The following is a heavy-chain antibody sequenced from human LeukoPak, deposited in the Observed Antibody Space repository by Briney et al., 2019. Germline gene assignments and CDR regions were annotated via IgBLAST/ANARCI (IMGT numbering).Heavy chain of an antibody. J-gene: IGHJ6*03. CDR3: ARQGYSSSWSDYYYYYMDV. V-gene: IGHV4-59*08. Sequence: SETLSLTCTVSGGSISSYYWSWIRQPPGKGLEWIGYIYYSGSTNYNPSLKSRVTISVDTSKNQFSLKLSSVTAADTAVYYCARQGYSSSWSDYYYYYMDVWGKGTTVTISS. D-gene: IGHD6-13*01. CDR1: GGSISSYY. CDR2: IYYSGST.